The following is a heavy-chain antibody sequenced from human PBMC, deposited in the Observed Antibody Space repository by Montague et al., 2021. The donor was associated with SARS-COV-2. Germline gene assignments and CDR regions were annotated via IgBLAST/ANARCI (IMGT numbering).Heavy chain of an antibody. CDR1: GGSIPNHY. V-gene: IGHV4-4*07. D-gene: IGHD3-10*01. Sequence: SETLSLTCTVYGGSIPNHYWSWIRQPAGKGLEWIGRMHFTGKTNFSPFFSSRLTMSADTSKNQFSLKLTSVTAADTAIYFCARDRFDFGAGRQGTIDFWGQGTLVTVSS. J-gene: IGHJ4*02. CDR2: MHFTGKT. CDR3: ARDRFDFGAGRQGTIDF.